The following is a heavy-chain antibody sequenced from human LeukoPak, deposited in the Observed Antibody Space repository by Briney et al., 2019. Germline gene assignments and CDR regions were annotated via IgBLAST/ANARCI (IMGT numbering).Heavy chain of an antibody. D-gene: IGHD3-22*01. V-gene: IGHV4-30-4*01. Sequence: NSSETLSLTCTVSGGSISSGDYYWSWIRQPPGKGLEWIGYIYYSGSTYYNPSLKSRVTISIDTSKNQFSLKLSSVTAADTAVYSCARGNSDSIGYYSPFDYWGQGTLVTVSS. CDR2: IYYSGST. CDR3: ARGNSDSIGYYSPFDY. J-gene: IGHJ4*02. CDR1: GGSISSGDYY.